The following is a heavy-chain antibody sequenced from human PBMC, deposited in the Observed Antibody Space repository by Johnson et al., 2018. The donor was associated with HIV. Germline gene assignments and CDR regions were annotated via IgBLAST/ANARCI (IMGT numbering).Heavy chain of an antibody. D-gene: IGHD3-22*01. V-gene: IGHV3-66*01. CDR2: ISSGGST. J-gene: IGHJ3*02. CDR3: AREDEGSTGYDSSGYYPFDI. CDR1: GFTVSSNY. Sequence: VQLVESGGGVVQPGRSLRLSCEGSGFTVSSNYMSWVRQAPGKGLEWVSVISSGGSTGYADSVKGRFTISRDNAKNSLYLQMNSLRVEDTALYYCAREDEGSTGYDSSGYYPFDIWGQGTMVTVSS.